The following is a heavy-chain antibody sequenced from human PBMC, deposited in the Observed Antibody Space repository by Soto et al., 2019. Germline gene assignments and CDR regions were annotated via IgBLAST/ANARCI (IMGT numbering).Heavy chain of an antibody. CDR3: ARTPLDGRITRCYES. Sequence: ASVKVSCKASGYTFASYGISWVRQAPGQGLEWVAWISGYTGDTHYAQKLQDRVTLTTDTSTNIVYMELRSLGSDDTAVYYCARTPLDGRITRCYESWGEGPLVTASS. D-gene: IGHD2-2*01. V-gene: IGHV1-18*01. CDR2: ISGYTGDT. J-gene: IGHJ5*02. CDR1: GYTFASYG.